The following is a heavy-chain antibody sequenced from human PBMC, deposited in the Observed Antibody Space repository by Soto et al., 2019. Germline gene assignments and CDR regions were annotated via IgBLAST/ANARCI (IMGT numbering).Heavy chain of an antibody. CDR1: GFTFSSYW. Sequence: GGSLRLSCAASGFTFSSYWMHWVRQAPGKGLVWVSRINSDGSSTSYADSVKGRFTISRDNAKNTLYLQMNSLRAEDTAVYYCARGLYSAHYYYYGMDVWGQGTTVTVSS. CDR3: ARGLYSAHYYYYGMDV. CDR2: INSDGSST. V-gene: IGHV3-74*01. J-gene: IGHJ6*02. D-gene: IGHD1-26*01.